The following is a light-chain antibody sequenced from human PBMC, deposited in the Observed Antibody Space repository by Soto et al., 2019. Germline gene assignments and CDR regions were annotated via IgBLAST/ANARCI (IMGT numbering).Light chain of an antibody. Sequence: QAVLTQPPSASGTPGQSVTISCYGSNSNIGSNYVYWYQQLPGTAPKLLIYRSHQRPSGVPVRFSGSKSGTSASLAISGLRSEDEADYYCAAWYDSLSVPVFGGGTKLTVL. CDR2: RSH. J-gene: IGLJ3*02. CDR1: NSNIGSNY. CDR3: AAWYDSLSVPV. V-gene: IGLV1-47*01.